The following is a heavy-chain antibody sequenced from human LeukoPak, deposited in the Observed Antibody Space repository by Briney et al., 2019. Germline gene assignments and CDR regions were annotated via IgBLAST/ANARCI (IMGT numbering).Heavy chain of an antibody. Sequence: PSQTLSLNCTVSGGSISSGGYYWSWIRQHPGKGLEWIGYIYYSGSTYYNPSLKSRVTISVDTSKNQFSLKLSSVTAADTAVYYCARDRGTVTTNYYYGMDVWGQGTTVTVSS. D-gene: IGHD4-17*01. CDR1: GGSISSGGYY. J-gene: IGHJ6*02. CDR3: ARDRGTVTTNYYYGMDV. V-gene: IGHV4-31*03. CDR2: IYYSGST.